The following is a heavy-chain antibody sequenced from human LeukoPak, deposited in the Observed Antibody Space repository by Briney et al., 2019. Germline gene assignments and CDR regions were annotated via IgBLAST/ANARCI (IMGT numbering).Heavy chain of an antibody. Sequence: PSETLSLTCAVYGGSFSAYYWSWIRQLPGKGLEWIGEINHGGGTNYNPSLKSRVNISIDTSKNQFSLKLTSVTAADTAVYYCARQYTPATLDYYYYYMDVWGKGTTVTISS. CDR2: INHGGGT. CDR3: ARQYTPATLDYYYYYMDV. V-gene: IGHV4-34*01. J-gene: IGHJ6*03. CDR1: GGSFSAYY. D-gene: IGHD5-18*01.